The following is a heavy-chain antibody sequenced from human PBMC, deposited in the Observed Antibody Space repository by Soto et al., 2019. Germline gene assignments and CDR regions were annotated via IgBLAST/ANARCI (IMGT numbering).Heavy chain of an antibody. CDR1: GFTFSFYG. CDR2: LSYDGSNK. V-gene: IGHV3-30*18. CDR3: ANLDCGADCYLNS. Sequence: QVQLVESGGGVVQPGRSLRLSCAASGFTFSFYGLHWVRQAPGKGLEWVAVLSYDGSNKYYADSVKGRFTISRDNSKNTLYLPMNSLRADDTAVYYCANLDCGADCYLNSWGQGTLVTVYS. D-gene: IGHD2-21*02. J-gene: IGHJ4*02.